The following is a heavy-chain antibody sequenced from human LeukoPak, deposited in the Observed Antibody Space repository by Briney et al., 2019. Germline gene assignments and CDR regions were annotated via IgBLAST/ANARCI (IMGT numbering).Heavy chain of an antibody. CDR3: ARAPGSGYPRPPFDY. Sequence: PGGSLRLSCAASGFTFSSYGMHWVRQAPGKGLEWVAVIWYDGSNKYYADSVKGRFTISRDNSKNTLYLQMNSLRAEDTAVYYCARAPGSGYPRPPFDYWGQGTLVTVSS. D-gene: IGHD3-3*01. CDR2: IWYDGSNK. V-gene: IGHV3-33*01. J-gene: IGHJ4*02. CDR1: GFTFSSYG.